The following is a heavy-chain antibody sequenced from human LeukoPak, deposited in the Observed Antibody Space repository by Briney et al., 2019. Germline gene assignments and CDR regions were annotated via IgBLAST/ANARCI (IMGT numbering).Heavy chain of an antibody. CDR3: AKNSGSRFGRFDP. V-gene: IGHV3-23*01. CDR1: GFTFSTYA. J-gene: IGHJ5*02. D-gene: IGHD1-26*01. CDR2: ISGSGTSA. Sequence: GGSLRLSCAASGFTFSTYAMSWVRQAPGKGLEWVSTISGSGTSAYYADSVKGRFTISRDSSKSTMYLQMNSLSGGDTAVYYCAKNSGSRFGRFDPWGQGTLVTVSS.